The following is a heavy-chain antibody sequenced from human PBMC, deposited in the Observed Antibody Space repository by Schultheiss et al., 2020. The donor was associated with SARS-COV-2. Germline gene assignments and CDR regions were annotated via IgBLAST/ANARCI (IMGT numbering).Heavy chain of an antibody. Sequence: SVKVSCKASGGSFSNYAISWVRQAPGQGLEWMGGIISIFATPKYAQKFQGRLAITADVSTTTAYMELSSLRSEDTAVYYCARAPVSPIVVVPAAPYYYGMDVWGQGTTVTVSS. J-gene: IGHJ6*02. V-gene: IGHV1-69*13. CDR3: ARAPVSPIVVVPAAPYYYGMDV. D-gene: IGHD2-2*01. CDR1: GGSFSNYA. CDR2: IISIFATP.